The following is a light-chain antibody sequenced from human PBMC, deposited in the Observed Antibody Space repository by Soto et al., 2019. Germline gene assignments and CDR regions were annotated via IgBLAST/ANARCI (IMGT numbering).Light chain of an antibody. Sequence: QSVLTQPPSVSGAPGQRVTISCAGSSSNIGAGYDVYWYHQLPGTAPQLLIYRNNQRPSGVPDRFSGSKSGTSASLAISGLRSEDEADYYCATWDDSLSGRVFGGGTKLTVL. J-gene: IGLJ2*01. CDR3: ATWDDSLSGRV. V-gene: IGLV1-47*01. CDR1: SSNIGAGYD. CDR2: RNN.